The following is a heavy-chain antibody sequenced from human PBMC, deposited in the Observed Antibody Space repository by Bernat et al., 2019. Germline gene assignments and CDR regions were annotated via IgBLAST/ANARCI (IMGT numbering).Heavy chain of an antibody. Sequence: VQLVESGGGVVQPGRSLRLSCAASGFTFSTYAMHWVRQAPGKGLEWVSAISGSGGSTYYADSVKGRFTISRDNSKNTLYLQMNSLRAEDTAVYYCAKKATNDYIWGSYTYYFDYWGQGTLVTVSS. CDR2: ISGSGGST. CDR3: AKKATNDYIWGSYTYYFDY. CDR1: GFTFSTYA. J-gene: IGHJ4*02. D-gene: IGHD3-16*01. V-gene: IGHV3-23*04.